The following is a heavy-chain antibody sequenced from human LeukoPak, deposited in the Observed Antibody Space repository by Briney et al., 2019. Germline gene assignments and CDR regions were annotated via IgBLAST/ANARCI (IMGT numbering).Heavy chain of an antibody. V-gene: IGHV3-20*04. Sequence: GGSLRLSCAASGFTFDDYGMSWVRQAPGKGLEWVSGIDWNGGSTGYADSVKGRFTISRDNAKNSLYLQMNSLRAEDTAVYYCAKDQLALRYFDWLLASFDYWGQGTLVTVSS. CDR2: IDWNGGST. D-gene: IGHD3-9*01. CDR3: AKDQLALRYFDWLLASFDY. J-gene: IGHJ4*02. CDR1: GFTFDDYG.